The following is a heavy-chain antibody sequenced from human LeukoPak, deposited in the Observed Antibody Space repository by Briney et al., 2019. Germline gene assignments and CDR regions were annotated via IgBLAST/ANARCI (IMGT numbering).Heavy chain of an antibody. J-gene: IGHJ4*02. Sequence: ASMKVSCKAFGYTFTGYYIQWVRQAPGQGLEWMGWINPNNGGTNFAHKFQGRVTMTRDTSISTAYMELSRLTSDDTAVYYCARDSRLYSSPTSFDYWGQGTLVSASS. V-gene: IGHV1-2*07. CDR3: ARDSRLYSSPTSFDY. D-gene: IGHD6-13*01. CDR2: INPNNGGT. CDR1: GYTFTGYY.